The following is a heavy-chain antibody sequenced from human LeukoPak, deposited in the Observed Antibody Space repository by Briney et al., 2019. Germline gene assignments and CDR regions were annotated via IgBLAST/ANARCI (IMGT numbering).Heavy chain of an antibody. CDR2: INPTTRST. CDR3: ARDPPLGLGTPEYYFDY. D-gene: IGHD3-16*01. Sequence: ASVKVSCKASGYTFTSYYMHWVRQAPGRGLEWMGIINPTTRSTSYAQKFQGRVTMTRDTSTSTVYMELSSLRSEDTAVYYCARDPPLGLGTPEYYFDYWGQGTLVTVSS. J-gene: IGHJ4*02. CDR1: GYTFTSYY. V-gene: IGHV1-46*01.